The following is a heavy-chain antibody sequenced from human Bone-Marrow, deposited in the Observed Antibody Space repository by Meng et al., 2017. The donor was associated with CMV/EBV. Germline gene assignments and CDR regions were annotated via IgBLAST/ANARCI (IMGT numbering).Heavy chain of an antibody. V-gene: IGHV3-48*04. J-gene: IGHJ3*02. CDR1: GFTFSSYA. CDR3: ARVLQLVGDAFDI. CDR2: ISSSGSTI. D-gene: IGHD1-26*01. Sequence: GESLKISCAASGFTFSSYAMSWVRQAPGKGLEWVSYISSSGSTIYYADSVKGRFTISRDNAKNSLYLQMNSLRAEDTAVYYCARVLQLVGDAFDIWGQGTMVTVSS.